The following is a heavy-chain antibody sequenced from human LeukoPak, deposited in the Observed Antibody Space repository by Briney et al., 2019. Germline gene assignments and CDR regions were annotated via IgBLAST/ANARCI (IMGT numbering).Heavy chain of an antibody. D-gene: IGHD3-10*01. CDR1: GFTFSSYA. J-gene: IGHJ4*02. V-gene: IGHV3-23*01. Sequence: GGSLRLSCAASGFTFSSYAMSWVRQAPGKGLEWVSAISGSGGSTYYADSVEGRFTISRDNSKNTLYLQMNSLRAEDTAVYYCAIYYYGSGSYYSGSFDYWGQGTLVTVSS. CDR2: ISGSGGST. CDR3: AIYYYGSGSYYSGSFDY.